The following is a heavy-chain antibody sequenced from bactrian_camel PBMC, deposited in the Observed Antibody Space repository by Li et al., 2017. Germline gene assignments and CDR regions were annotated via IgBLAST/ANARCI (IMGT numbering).Heavy chain of an antibody. CDR3: VARDSSLCYGWGSSSYKY. V-gene: IGHV3S60*01. J-gene: IGHJ4*01. Sequence: HVQLVESGGGSVQPGGSLRLSCTASGVDFEDVDMGWYRQAPGNECELVSFIRRDGHIRYADAVKGRFTISRDNSENTAYLQMNDLKPDDTAMYYCVARDSSLCYGWGSSSYKYWGQGTQVTVS. D-gene: IGHD5*01. CDR2: IRRDGHI. CDR1: GVDFEDVD.